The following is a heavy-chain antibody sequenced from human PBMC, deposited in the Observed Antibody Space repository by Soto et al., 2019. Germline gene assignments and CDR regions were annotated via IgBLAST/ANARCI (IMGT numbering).Heavy chain of an antibody. V-gene: IGHV4-59*01. D-gene: IGHD6-13*01. Sequence: PSETLSLTCTVSGGSISSDFYIWFRQPPGKGLEWIGSVYYTGTTDYNPSLKSRVTISVDTSKTQFSLNLRSVTAADTAVYYGARDITAVPRALEY. CDR1: GGSISSDF. CDR2: VYYTGTT. CDR3: ARDITAVPRALEY. J-gene: IGHJ1*01.